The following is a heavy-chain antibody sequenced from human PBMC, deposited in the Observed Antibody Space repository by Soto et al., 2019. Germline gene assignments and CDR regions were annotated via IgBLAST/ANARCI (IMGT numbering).Heavy chain of an antibody. D-gene: IGHD3-16*01. CDR1: GASMNNYY. CDR3: VRSGHSSGGVM. J-gene: IGHJ4*02. CDR2: MYYSGGS. Sequence: TLSLTCTVSGASMNNYYGSWVRQPPGKGLEWIGYMYYSGGSNSNPSLKGRVTISVDTSKNQISLKLTSVTAADTAVYYCVRSGHSSGGVMWGQGNLVTVSS. V-gene: IGHV4-59*01.